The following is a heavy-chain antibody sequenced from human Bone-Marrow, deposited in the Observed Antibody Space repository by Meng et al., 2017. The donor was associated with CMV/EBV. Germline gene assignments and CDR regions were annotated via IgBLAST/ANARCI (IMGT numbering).Heavy chain of an antibody. CDR2: ISYDGSNK. Sequence: GESLKISCAASGFTFSSYAMHWVRQAPGKGLEWVAVISYDGSNKYYADSVKGRFTISRDNSKNTLYLQMNSLRAEDTAVYYCARAQGGRAFAIWGPGKRV. D-gene: IGHD3-16*01. CDR3: ARAQGGRAFAI. CDR1: GFTFSSYA. V-gene: IGHV3-30-3*01. J-gene: IGHJ3*02.